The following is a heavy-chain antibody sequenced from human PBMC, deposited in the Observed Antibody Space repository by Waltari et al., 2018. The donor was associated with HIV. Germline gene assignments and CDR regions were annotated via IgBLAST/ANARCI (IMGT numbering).Heavy chain of an antibody. CDR3: AYSYLTGSTLHPF. CDR2: INHSGTT. J-gene: IGHJ4*01. D-gene: IGHD3-9*01. Sequence: QEQLQPWGAGLLKPSETLSLTCAVYGGSFSGYYLNGVRQPPGKGLEWIGEINHSGTTNYNPSLKSRVTMSVDTSKRQFSLKLNSVTAADTAVYFCAYSYLTGSTLHPFWGQGTLVTVSS. V-gene: IGHV4-34*01. CDR1: GGSFSGYY.